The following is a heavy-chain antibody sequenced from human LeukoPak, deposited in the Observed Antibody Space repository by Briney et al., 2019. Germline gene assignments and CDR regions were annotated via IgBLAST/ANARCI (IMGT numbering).Heavy chain of an antibody. Sequence: GSLRLSCAASGFTVSSNYMTWVRRAPGKGLEWVSVIYSGSSTYYTDSVKSGGGTHYADSVKGRFTISRDNSKNTLYLQMNSLRPEDTAVYYCAMGSSGWYGWLDPWGQGTLVTVSS. J-gene: IGHJ5*02. CDR1: GFTVSSNY. D-gene: IGHD6-19*01. V-gene: IGHV3-66*02. CDR3: AMGSSGWYGWLDP. CDR2: IYSGSST.